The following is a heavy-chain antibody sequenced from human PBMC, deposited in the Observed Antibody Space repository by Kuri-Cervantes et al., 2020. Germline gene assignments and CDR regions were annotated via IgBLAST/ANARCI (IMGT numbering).Heavy chain of an antibody. V-gene: IGHV3-74*01. Sequence: GGSLRLSCAAFGFTFSSYWMNWVRQAPGKGLVWVSRIRGDGGDSTYADFVRGRFTISRDNARATLYLQMNSLRVEDTAVYFCSRDLIAGSGSIDYWGQGTLVTVSS. J-gene: IGHJ4*02. CDR1: GFTFSSYW. CDR2: IRGDGGDS. D-gene: IGHD3-10*01. CDR3: SRDLIAGSGSIDY.